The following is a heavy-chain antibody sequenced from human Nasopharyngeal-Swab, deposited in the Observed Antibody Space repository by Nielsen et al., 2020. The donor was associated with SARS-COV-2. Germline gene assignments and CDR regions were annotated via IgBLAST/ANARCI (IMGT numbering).Heavy chain of an antibody. CDR3: ARREGAIFGVVTYFDY. Sequence: GSLRLSCTVSGGSSSSSSYYWGWIRQPPVKGLEYIGSIYYRGSTNYNPSLRSRVTISVDTSKNHFSLKLSSVTAADTAVYYCARREGAIFGVVTYFDYWGQGTLVTVSS. D-gene: IGHD3-3*01. CDR1: GGSSSSSSYY. J-gene: IGHJ4*02. CDR2: IYYRGST. V-gene: IGHV4-39*01.